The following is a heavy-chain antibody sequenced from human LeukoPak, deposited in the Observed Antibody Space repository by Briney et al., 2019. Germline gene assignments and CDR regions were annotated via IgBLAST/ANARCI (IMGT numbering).Heavy chain of an antibody. CDR2: ISGSGGST. CDR1: GFTFSSYA. J-gene: IGHJ4*02. D-gene: IGHD3-22*01. CDR3: ATTSYYDSSGSYYY. Sequence: GGSLRLSCAASGFTFSSYAMSWVRQAPGKGVEWVSAISGSGGSTYYADSVKGRFTISRDNSKNTLYLQMNSLRAEDTAVYYCATTSYYDSSGSYYYWGQGTLVTVSS. V-gene: IGHV3-23*01.